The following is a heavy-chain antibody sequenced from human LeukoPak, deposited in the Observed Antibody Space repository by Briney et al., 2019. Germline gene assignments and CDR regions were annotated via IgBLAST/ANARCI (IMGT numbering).Heavy chain of an antibody. V-gene: IGHV3-9*01. D-gene: IGHD6-13*01. Sequence: GGSLRLSCAASGFTFDDYAMHWVRQAPGKGLEWVSGISWNSGSIGYADSVKGRFTISRDNAKNSLYLQMNSLRAEDTALYHCAKDNSGVAAAGTALDYWGQGTLVTVSS. CDR1: GFTFDDYA. CDR2: ISWNSGSI. CDR3: AKDNSGVAAAGTALDY. J-gene: IGHJ4*02.